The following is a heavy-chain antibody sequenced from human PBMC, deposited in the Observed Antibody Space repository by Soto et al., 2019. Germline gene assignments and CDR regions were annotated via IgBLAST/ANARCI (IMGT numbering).Heavy chain of an antibody. V-gene: IGHV4-39*01. Sequence: SETLSLTCTVSGGSISSSSYYWGWIRQPPGKGLEWIGSIYYSGSTYYNPSLKSRVTISVDTSKNQFSLKLSSVTAADTAVYYCARRAAAGPLIDYWGQGTLVTVSS. CDR2: IYYSGST. D-gene: IGHD6-13*01. J-gene: IGHJ4*02. CDR1: GGSISSSSYY. CDR3: ARRAAAGPLIDY.